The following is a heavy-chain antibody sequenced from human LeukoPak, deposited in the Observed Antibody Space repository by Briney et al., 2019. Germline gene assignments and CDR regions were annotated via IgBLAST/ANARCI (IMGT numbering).Heavy chain of an antibody. J-gene: IGHJ4*02. D-gene: IGHD3-10*01. Sequence: GGSLRLSCAASGFTFSSYWMHWVRQAPGKGLVWVSRINSDGSSTSYADSVKGRFTISRDNAKNTLYLQMDSLRAEDTAVYYCARSSITMVRGVDIDYWGQGTLVTVSS. CDR3: ARSSITMVRGVDIDY. CDR1: GFTFSSYW. CDR2: INSDGSST. V-gene: IGHV3-74*01.